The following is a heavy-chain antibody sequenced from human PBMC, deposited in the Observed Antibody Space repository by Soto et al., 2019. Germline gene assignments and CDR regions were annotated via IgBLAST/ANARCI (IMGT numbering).Heavy chain of an antibody. CDR3: ARDVSSDTTGFRGYDL. V-gene: IGHV1-69*13. CDR1: GGTVSSYA. J-gene: IGHJ4*02. Sequence: SVKVSCKASGGTVSSYAITWVRQAPGKGLEWMGVFIPIFVSAHYAPKFQGRITITADESTSTAYMELSGLTSEDTAIYYCARDVSSDTTGFRGYDLWGQGTQVTV. D-gene: IGHD3-10*01. CDR2: FIPIFVSA.